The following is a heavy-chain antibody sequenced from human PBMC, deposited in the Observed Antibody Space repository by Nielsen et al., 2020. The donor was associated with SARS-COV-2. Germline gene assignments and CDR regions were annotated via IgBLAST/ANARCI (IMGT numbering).Heavy chain of an antibody. CDR2: ISGNDGRT. CDR3: AKMSPPGIAVGVVEYFQE. CDR1: GFKFSSHG. D-gene: IGHD6-19*01. V-gene: IGHV3-23*01. Sequence: GGSLRLSCAASGFKFSSHGMSWVRQAPGKGLECVSYISGNDGRTYHAASVEGRFAISRDNSRNTLYVVMNSLRPEDTAVYYCAKMSPPGIAVGVVEYFQEWGQGTLVTVSS. J-gene: IGHJ1*01.